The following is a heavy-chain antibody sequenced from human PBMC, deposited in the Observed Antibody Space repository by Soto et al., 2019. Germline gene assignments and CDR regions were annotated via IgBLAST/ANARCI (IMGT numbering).Heavy chain of an antibody. CDR2: INHSGST. V-gene: IGHV4-34*01. CDR3: AREEGAAPSYYYYGMDV. J-gene: IGHJ6*02. CDR1: GGSFSGYY. Sequence: QVQLQQWGAGLLKPSETLSLTCAVYGGSFSGYYWSWIRQPPGKGLEWIGEINHSGSTNYNPSLKSRVTISVDTSKNQFSLKLSSVTAADTAVYYCAREEGAAPSYYYYGMDVWGPGTTVTVSS. D-gene: IGHD6-6*01.